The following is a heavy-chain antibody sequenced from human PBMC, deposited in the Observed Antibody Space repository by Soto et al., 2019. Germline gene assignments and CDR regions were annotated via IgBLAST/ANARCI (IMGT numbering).Heavy chain of an antibody. CDR3: AREVSSDYYDSSPNWFDP. CDR1: GFTFSDYY. D-gene: IGHD3-22*01. CDR2: ISSSSSYT. J-gene: IGHJ5*02. Sequence: GGSQRLSCAASGFTFSDYYMSWIRQAPGKGLEWVSYISSSSSYTNYADSVKGRFTISRDNAKNSLYLQMNSLRAEDTAVYYCAREVSSDYYDSSPNWFDPWGQGTLVTVSS. V-gene: IGHV3-11*05.